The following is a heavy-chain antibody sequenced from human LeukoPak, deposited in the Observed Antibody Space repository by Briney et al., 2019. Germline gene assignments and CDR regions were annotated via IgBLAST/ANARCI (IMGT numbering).Heavy chain of an antibody. CDR2: IWYDGSHE. J-gene: IGHJ4*01. CDR3: AKPSGSGVDY. Sequence: TGGSLRLSCGASGFTFSTHDMHWVRQAPGKGLEWVAFIWYDGSHEYYADSVKGRFTISRDNSKNTLYLQMNSVRSEDTALYYCAKPSGSGVDYWGQGTRVTVSS. D-gene: IGHD1-26*01. V-gene: IGHV3-30*02. CDR1: GFTFSTHD.